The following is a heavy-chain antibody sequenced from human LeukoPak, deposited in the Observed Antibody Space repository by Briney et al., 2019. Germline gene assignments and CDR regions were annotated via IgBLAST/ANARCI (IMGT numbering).Heavy chain of an antibody. D-gene: IGHD6-6*01. V-gene: IGHV4-30-4*07. CDR1: GDSITSGGYS. Sequence: SETLSLTCVVSGDSITSGGYSWSWIRQPPGKGLEWVGYIYDSGIAFYNPSLKSRVTMSVDTSKNHFFLNLRSVTAADTAVYYCARGNSSSSGYYYYYMDVWGKGTTVTVSS. CDR3: ARGNSSSSGYYYYYMDV. J-gene: IGHJ6*03. CDR2: IYDSGIA.